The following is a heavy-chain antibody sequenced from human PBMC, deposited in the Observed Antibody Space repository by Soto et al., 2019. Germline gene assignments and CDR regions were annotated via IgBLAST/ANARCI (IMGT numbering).Heavy chain of an antibody. J-gene: IGHJ4*02. D-gene: IGHD6-13*01. Sequence: QVQLVQSGSEVKKPGSSVKVSCKASGDTFSIYTISWVRQAPGQGLEWMGRVIPIFDITSYTQRFHGRVTITADKSTTTVYMELRSMRSEDTAVYYCARDRDNSNWPNFDFWGQGTLVTVSS. CDR2: VIPIFDIT. CDR3: ARDRDNSNWPNFDF. V-gene: IGHV1-69*02. CDR1: GDTFSIYT.